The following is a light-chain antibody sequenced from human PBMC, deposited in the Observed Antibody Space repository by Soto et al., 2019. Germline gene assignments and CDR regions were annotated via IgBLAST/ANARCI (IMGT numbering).Light chain of an antibody. CDR1: QTISSW. CDR2: KAS. J-gene: IGKJ1*01. V-gene: IGKV1-5*03. Sequence: DIQMTQSPSTLSGSVGDRVTITCRASQTISSWLAWYQQKPGKAPKLLIYKASTLKSGVPSRFSGSGSGTEFILTISSLQPDDFATYYCQQYDSYSWTFDQGTKVDIK. CDR3: QQYDSYSWT.